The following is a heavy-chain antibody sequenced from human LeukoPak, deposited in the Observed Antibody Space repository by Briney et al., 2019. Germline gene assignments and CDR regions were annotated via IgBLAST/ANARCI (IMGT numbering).Heavy chain of an antibody. D-gene: IGHD6-13*01. V-gene: IGHV3-30*02. CDR3: ARETSSNYFDY. CDR2: IRYDESNK. J-gene: IGHJ4*02. CDR1: GFTFSSYG. Sequence: GGSLRLSCGASGFTFSSYGMHWVRQAPGKGLEWVAFIRYDESNKYYADSVKGRFTISRDNSKNTLYLQMNSLRAEDTAVYYCARETSSNYFDYWGQGTLVTVSS.